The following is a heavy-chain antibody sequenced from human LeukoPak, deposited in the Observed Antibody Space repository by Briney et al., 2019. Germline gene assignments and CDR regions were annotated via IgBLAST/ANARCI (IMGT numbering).Heavy chain of an antibody. V-gene: IGHV4-38-2*01. CDR3: ARPAELELHAFDI. CDR1: GYSISSGYY. J-gene: IGHJ3*02. D-gene: IGHD1-7*01. CDR2: IYHSGST. Sequence: PSETLSLTCAVSGYSISSGYYWGWIRQPPGKGLEWIGSIYHSGSTYYNPSLKSRVTISVDTSKNQFSLKLSSVTAADTAVYYCARPAELELHAFDIWGQGTMVTVSS.